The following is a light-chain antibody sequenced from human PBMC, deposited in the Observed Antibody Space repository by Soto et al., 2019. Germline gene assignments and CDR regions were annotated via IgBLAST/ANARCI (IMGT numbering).Light chain of an antibody. J-gene: IGKJ2*01. CDR2: GAS. CDR1: QSVNSNY. CDR3: QQYGRT. V-gene: IGKV3-20*01. Sequence: DIVLTQSPGTLSLSPGDRATLSCRSSQSVNSNYLAWYQQKPGQATRLLIFGASTRATGIPDRFRGSGSGTDFTLTINRLEPEDFAVYYCQQYGRTFGQGTKLEIK.